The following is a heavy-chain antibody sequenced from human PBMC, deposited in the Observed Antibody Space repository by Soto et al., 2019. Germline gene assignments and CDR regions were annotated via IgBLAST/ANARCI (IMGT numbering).Heavy chain of an antibody. Sequence: LRLSCAVSGFPFNTYAMSWVRQAPGKGPEWVSAISESGDNAFYADSVQGRFTISRDNSYNILYLQMNSLRAEDTALYFCAKGGYIYGLDPWGQGTLVTVSS. J-gene: IGHJ5*02. CDR1: GFPFNTYA. D-gene: IGHD5-18*01. CDR2: ISESGDNA. V-gene: IGHV3-23*01. CDR3: AKGGYIYGLDP.